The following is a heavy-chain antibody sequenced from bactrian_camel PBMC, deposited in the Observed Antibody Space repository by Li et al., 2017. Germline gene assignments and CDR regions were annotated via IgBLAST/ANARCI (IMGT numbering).Heavy chain of an antibody. CDR1: SYIAGGYC. V-gene: IGHV3S63*01. J-gene: IGHJ4*01. CDR2: LSIDSSA. CDR3: AELMTGVI. Sequence: HVQLVESGGGSVQAGGSLRLSCVASSYIAGGYCMAWFRQAPGSEREGVAVLSIDSSADYADSVKGRFTISRDNAKNTMYLQMNNLRPEDTAVYYCAELMTGVIGGQGTQVTVS. D-gene: IGHD3*01.